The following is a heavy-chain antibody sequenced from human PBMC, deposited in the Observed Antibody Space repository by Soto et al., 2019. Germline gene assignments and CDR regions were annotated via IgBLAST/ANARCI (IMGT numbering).Heavy chain of an antibody. CDR1: GGTFSSYA. CDR3: AGSNSSSWSYYYYGMDV. D-gene: IGHD6-13*01. J-gene: IGHJ6*02. V-gene: IGHV1-69*13. CDR2: IIPIFGTA. Sequence: SVKVSCKASGGTFSSYAISWVRQAPGQGLEWMGGIIPIFGTANYAQKFQGRVTITADESTSTAYMELSSLRSEDTAVYYCAGSNSSSWSYYYYGMDVWGQGTTVTVSS.